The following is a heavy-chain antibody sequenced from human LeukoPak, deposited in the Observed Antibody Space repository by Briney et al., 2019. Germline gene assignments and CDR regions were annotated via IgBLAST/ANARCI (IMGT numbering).Heavy chain of an antibody. CDR3: AKAGGYDSSGSPSRYFDY. J-gene: IGHJ4*02. D-gene: IGHD3-22*01. CDR1: GFTFSSYG. CDR2: ISYDGSNK. Sequence: PGGSLRLSCAASGFTFSSYGMHWVRQAPGKGLEWVAVISYDGSNKYYADSVKGRFTISRDNSKNTLYLQMNSLRAEDTAVYYCAKAGGYDSSGSPSRYFDYWGQGTLVTVSS. V-gene: IGHV3-30*18.